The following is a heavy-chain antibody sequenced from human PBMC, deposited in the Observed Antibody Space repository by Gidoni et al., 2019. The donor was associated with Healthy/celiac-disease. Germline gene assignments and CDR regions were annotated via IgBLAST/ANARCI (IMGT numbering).Heavy chain of an antibody. V-gene: IGHV4-39*01. D-gene: IGHD3-10*01. CDR2: IYYSGST. Sequence: GWIRQPPGKGLEWIGSIYYSGSTYYNPSLKSRVTISVDTSKNQFSLKLSSVTAADTAVYYCARLDYYGSGSYPHYFDYWGQGTLVTVSS. J-gene: IGHJ4*02. CDR3: ARLDYYGSGSYPHYFDY.